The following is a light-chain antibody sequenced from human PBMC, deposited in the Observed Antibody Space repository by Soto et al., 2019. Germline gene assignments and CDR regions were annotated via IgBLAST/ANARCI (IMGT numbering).Light chain of an antibody. CDR2: EVS. CDR3: NSYAGSNNYVV. V-gene: IGLV2-8*01. J-gene: IGLJ2*01. CDR1: TSDVGGYNY. Sequence: QSALTQPPSASGSPGQSFTISCTGTTSDVGGYNYVSWYQQHPGKAPKLMIYEVSKRPSGVPDRFSGSKSGNTASLTVSGLQAEDEGDYYCNSYAGSNNYVVFGGGTKVTVL.